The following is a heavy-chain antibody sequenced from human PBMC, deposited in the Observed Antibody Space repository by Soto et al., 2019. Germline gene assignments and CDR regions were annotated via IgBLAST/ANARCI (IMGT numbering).Heavy chain of an antibody. CDR2: INSDGSTT. CDR1: GFTFTSYW. J-gene: IGHJ6*02. V-gene: IGHV3-74*01. CDR3: ARRDQIAYYYGMDV. D-gene: IGHD2-21*01. Sequence: GGSLRLSCTASGFTFTSYWMNWVRQAPGKGLVWVSRINSDGSTTGYVDSVKGRFTISRDNAKNTLYLQMNRLRAEDTAVYYCARRDQIAYYYGMDVWGQGTTVTVSS.